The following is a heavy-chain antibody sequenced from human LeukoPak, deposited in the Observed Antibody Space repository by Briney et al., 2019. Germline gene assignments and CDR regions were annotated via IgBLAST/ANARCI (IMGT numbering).Heavy chain of an antibody. J-gene: IGHJ4*02. D-gene: IGHD3-10*01. Sequence: SETLSLTCTVSGGSVSTYYWGWIRQPPGKGLEWIGYVSDSGGTSYNPSLKSRVTMSVDKSKNQFSLRLRSVTAADTAVYYCAGGSYYGSGTYYNFWGQGTLVTVSS. CDR1: GGSVSTYY. CDR2: VSDSGGT. V-gene: IGHV4-59*02. CDR3: AGGSYYGSGTYYNF.